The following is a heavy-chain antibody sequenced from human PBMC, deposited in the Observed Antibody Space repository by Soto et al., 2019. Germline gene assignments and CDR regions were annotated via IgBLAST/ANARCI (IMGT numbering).Heavy chain of an antibody. CDR3: ARGSTDSYPGSRIFDF. Sequence: EVQLLESGGGLVQPGGSLRLSCAASGFTFSSFAMTWVRQAPGKGLEWVSTVSDSGGSTYYADSVKGRFTISRDNYKNTLYLQMSSLRAEDSAVYYCARGSTDSYPGSRIFDFWGRGTLVTVSS. J-gene: IGHJ4*02. CDR1: GFTFSSFA. V-gene: IGHV3-23*01. CDR2: VSDSGGST. D-gene: IGHD3-10*01.